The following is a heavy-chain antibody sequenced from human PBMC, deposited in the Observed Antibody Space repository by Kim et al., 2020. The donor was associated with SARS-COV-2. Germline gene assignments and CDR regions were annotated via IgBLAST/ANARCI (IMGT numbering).Heavy chain of an antibody. V-gene: IGHV4-34*01. CDR3: ARGGPRHRGLVRGWFDP. CDR1: GGSFSGYY. Sequence: SETLSLTCAVYGGSFSGYYWSWIRQPPGKGLEWFGEINHSGSTNYNPSLKSRVTISVDTSKNQFSLKLSSVTAADTAVYYCARGGPRHRGLVRGWFDPWGQGTLVTVSS. J-gene: IGHJ5*02. D-gene: IGHD6-13*01. CDR2: INHSGST.